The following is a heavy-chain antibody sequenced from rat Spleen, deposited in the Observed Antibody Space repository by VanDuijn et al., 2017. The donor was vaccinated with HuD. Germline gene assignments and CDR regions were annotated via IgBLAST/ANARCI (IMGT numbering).Heavy chain of an antibody. V-gene: IGHV2-1*01. CDR1: GFSLISNT. CDR2: IWGDGST. D-gene: IGHD1-11*01. J-gene: IGHJ2*01. CDR3: TSLRN. Sequence: QVQLKESGPGLVQPSQTLSLTCTVSGFSLISNTIHWVRQPPGKGLEWMGGIWGDGSTDYNSALKSRLRISRDTSKSQVFLKMNSLQTEDTAIYFCTSLRNWGQGVMVTVSS.